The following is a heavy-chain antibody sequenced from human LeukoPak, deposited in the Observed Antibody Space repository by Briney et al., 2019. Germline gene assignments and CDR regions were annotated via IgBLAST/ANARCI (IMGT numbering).Heavy chain of an antibody. CDR3: ATTVGYCSGGSCYGWFDP. CDR1: GGSFSGYY. CDR2: INHSGST. V-gene: IGHV4-34*01. D-gene: IGHD2-15*01. J-gene: IGHJ5*02. Sequence: SETLSLTCAVYGGSFSGYYWSWIRQPPGKGLEWIGEINHSGSTNYNPSLRSRVTISVDTSKNQFSLKLSSVTAADTAVYYCATTVGYCSGGSCYGWFDPWGQGTLVTVSS.